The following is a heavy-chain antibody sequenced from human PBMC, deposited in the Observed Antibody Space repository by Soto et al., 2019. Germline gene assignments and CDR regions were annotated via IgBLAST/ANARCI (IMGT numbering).Heavy chain of an antibody. J-gene: IGHJ4*02. CDR3: ASGWMAAFDN. D-gene: IGHD2-2*03. CDR2: IYYSGST. V-gene: IGHV4-59*11. CDR1: GDSIKTHY. Sequence: SETLSLTCNVSGDSIKTHYWSWIRPPPGQGLEWIGYIYYSGSTLYNPSLKRRVTISADTAENQFSLRLTSLTAADTAVYYCASGWMAAFDNWGQGTLVTVSS.